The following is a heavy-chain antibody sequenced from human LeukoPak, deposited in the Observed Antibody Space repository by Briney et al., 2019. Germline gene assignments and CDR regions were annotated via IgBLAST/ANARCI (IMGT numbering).Heavy chain of an antibody. V-gene: IGHV5-51*01. CDR2: IYPGDSEI. J-gene: IGHJ4*02. CDR1: GYSFTSYW. Sequence: GESLKISCKGSGYSFTSYWIGWVRQLPGKGLEWMGIIYPGDSEIRYSPSFQGQVTISADKSITTAYLQWSSLKASDTAMYYCARLRRAGGWYEPLDYWGQGTLVTVSS. D-gene: IGHD6-19*01. CDR3: ARLRRAGGWYEPLDY.